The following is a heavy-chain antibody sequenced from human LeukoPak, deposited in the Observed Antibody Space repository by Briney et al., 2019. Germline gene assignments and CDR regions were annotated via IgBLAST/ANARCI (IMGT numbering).Heavy chain of an antibody. D-gene: IGHD4-23*01. CDR3: ARAVGA. J-gene: IGHJ5*02. Sequence: GSLRLSCVASGFSFSDYYMSWVRQAPGKGLEWLSYISSGGSGVYYADSVKGRFIISRDNAKNSVFLQMNSLRAEDTAVYYCARAVGAWGQGTLVTVSS. CDR2: ISSGGSGV. V-gene: IGHV3-11*01. CDR1: GFSFSDYY.